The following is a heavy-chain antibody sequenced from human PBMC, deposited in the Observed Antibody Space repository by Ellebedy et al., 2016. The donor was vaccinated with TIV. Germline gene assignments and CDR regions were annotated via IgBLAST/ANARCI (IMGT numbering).Heavy chain of an antibody. Sequence: ASVKVSXXASGYTFTSYYMHWVRQAPGQGLEWMGIINPSGGSTSYAQKFQGRVTMTRDTSTSTAYMELRSLRSDDTAVYYCARGGVVVVAAADYWGQGTLVTVSS. J-gene: IGHJ4*02. CDR2: INPSGGST. V-gene: IGHV1-46*01. D-gene: IGHD2-15*01. CDR1: GYTFTSYY. CDR3: ARGGVVVVAAADY.